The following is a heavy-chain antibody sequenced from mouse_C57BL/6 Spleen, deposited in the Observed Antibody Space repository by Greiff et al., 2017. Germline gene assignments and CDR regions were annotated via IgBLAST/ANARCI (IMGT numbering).Heavy chain of an antibody. CDR1: GYTFTSYW. D-gene: IGHD1-1*01. J-gene: IGHJ2*01. Sequence: QVQLQQPGAELVKPGASVKLSCKASGYTFTSYWMHWVKQRPGQGLEWIGMIHPNSGSTNYNEKFKSKATLTVDKSSSTAYMQLSSLTSEDSAVYYCAREGTTVVGDYWGQGTTLTVSS. CDR2: IHPNSGST. CDR3: AREGTTVVGDY. V-gene: IGHV1-64*01.